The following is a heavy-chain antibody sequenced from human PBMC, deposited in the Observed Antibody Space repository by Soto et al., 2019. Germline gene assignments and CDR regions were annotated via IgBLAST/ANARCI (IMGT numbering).Heavy chain of an antibody. V-gene: IGHV3-30*18. Sequence: GGSLRLSCAASGFTFSSYGMHWVRQAPGKGLEWVAVISYDGSNKYYADSVKGRFTISRDNSKNTLYLQMNSLRAEDTAAYYCAKDCIAAAGLYFGPDYYYYYGMDVWGQGTTVTVSS. CDR1: GFTFSSYG. D-gene: IGHD6-13*01. CDR3: AKDCIAAAGLYFGPDYYYYYGMDV. J-gene: IGHJ6*02. CDR2: ISYDGSNK.